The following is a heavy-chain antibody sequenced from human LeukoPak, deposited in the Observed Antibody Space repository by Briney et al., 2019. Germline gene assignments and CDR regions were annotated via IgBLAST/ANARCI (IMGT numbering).Heavy chain of an antibody. CDR2: ITSSGDST. V-gene: IGHV3-23*01. D-gene: IGHD1-26*01. CDR1: GFTFSSYA. Sequence: GGSLRLSCAASGFTFSSYAMSWVRQAPGKGLDWVSVITSSGDSTYYADSVKGRFTISRDNSKNTLYLQMNSLRAEDTAVYYCVKAWESEYWGQGTLVTVSS. CDR3: VKAWESEY. J-gene: IGHJ4*02.